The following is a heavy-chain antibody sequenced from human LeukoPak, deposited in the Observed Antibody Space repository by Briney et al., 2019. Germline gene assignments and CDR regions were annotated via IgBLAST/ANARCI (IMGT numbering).Heavy chain of an antibody. CDR3: AKDLITMVRGSPTEGAFDI. CDR2: ISGSGGST. Sequence: GGSLRLSCAASGFTFSSYAMSWVRQAPGKGLEWVSAISGSGGSTYYADSVKGRFTISRDNSKNTLYLQMNSLRAEDTAVYYCAKDLITMVRGSPTEGAFDIWGQGTMVTVSS. V-gene: IGHV3-23*01. D-gene: IGHD3-10*01. CDR1: GFTFSSYA. J-gene: IGHJ3*02.